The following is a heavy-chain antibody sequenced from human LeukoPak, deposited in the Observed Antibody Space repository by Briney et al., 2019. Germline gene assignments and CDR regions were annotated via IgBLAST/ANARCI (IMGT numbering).Heavy chain of an antibody. D-gene: IGHD4-17*01. CDR2: ISAYNGNT. J-gene: IGHJ4*01. V-gene: IGHV1-18*01. Sequence: ASVKVSCKASGYPFDNFGLTWVRQAPGQGLEWMGWISAYNGNTHYAQKFRGRLTLTTETSTSTAYLELRSLKSDDTAVYYCGRDRVGGDLTGVSLYWGQGTLVTVSS. CDR1: GYPFDNFG. CDR3: GRDRVGGDLTGVSLY.